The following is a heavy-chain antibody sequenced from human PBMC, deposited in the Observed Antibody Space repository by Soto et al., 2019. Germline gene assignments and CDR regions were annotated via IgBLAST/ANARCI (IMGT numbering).Heavy chain of an antibody. CDR2: ISAYNGNT. CDR1: GYTFTSYG. V-gene: IGHV1-18*01. Sequence: ASVKVSCKASGYTFTSYGISWVRQAPGQGLEWMGWISAYNGNTNYAQKLQGRVTMTTDTSTSTAYMELRSLRSDDTAVYYCARDSLSMRGTGTTTYWGQGTLVTVSS. CDR3: ARDSLSMRGTGTTTY. D-gene: IGHD1-7*01. J-gene: IGHJ4*02.